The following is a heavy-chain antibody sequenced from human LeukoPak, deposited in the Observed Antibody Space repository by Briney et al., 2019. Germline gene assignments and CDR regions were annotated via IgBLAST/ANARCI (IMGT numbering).Heavy chain of an antibody. CDR3: ARVGYCSGGTCYGAIDY. D-gene: IGHD2-15*01. CDR1: GGTFSNYA. V-gene: IGHV1-69*04. J-gene: IGHJ4*02. Sequence: WASVKVSCKASGGTFSNYAFSWARQAPGQGLEWMGRIIPILDVANYAQNFQGRVTITADISTSTAYVELSSLSSEDTAVYYCARVGYCSGGTCYGAIDYWGQGTLVTVSS. CDR2: IIPILDVA.